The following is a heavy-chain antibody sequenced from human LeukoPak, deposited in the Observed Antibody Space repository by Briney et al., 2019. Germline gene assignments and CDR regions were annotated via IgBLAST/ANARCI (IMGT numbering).Heavy chain of an antibody. CDR2: ISSSSSYI. D-gene: IGHD2-15*01. V-gene: IGHV3-21*01. CDR3: ARDGRGDYCSGGSCLMFDP. J-gene: IGHJ5*02. CDR1: GFTFSSYS. Sequence: AGGSLRLYCAASGFTFSSYSLNWVRQAPGQGLEWVSSISSSSSYIYYADSVKVRFTISRDNAKNSLFLQMNSLRVEDTAVYYCARDGRGDYCSGGSCLMFDPWGQGTLVTVSS.